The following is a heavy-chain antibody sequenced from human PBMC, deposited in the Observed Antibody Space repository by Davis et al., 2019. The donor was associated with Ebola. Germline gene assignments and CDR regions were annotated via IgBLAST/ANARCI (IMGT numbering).Heavy chain of an antibody. D-gene: IGHD4-17*01. CDR1: GFTFSSYG. CDR2: IWYDGSNK. J-gene: IGHJ4*02. Sequence: GESLRLSCAASGFTFSSYGMHWVRQAPGKGLEWVAVIWYDGSNKYYADSVKGRFTISRDNSKNTLYLQMNSLRAEDTAVYYCARVDYGDYALFDYWGQGTLVTVSS. V-gene: IGHV3-33*08. CDR3: ARVDYGDYALFDY.